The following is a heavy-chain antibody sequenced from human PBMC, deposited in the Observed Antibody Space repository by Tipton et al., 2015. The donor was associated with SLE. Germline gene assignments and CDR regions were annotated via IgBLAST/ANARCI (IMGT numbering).Heavy chain of an antibody. CDR1: GGSFSSSNW. J-gene: IGHJ2*01. CDR2: IDHSGTT. CDR3: ARDTRTGRGWYFDL. Sequence: SLRLSCAVSGGSFSSSNWWSWVRQPPRKGLEWIGEIDHSGTTNYNPSLQSRVIISIDRWKNQFSLRLTSVTAADTAIYYCARDTRTGRGWYFDLWGRGTLVTVSS. D-gene: IGHD7-27*01. V-gene: IGHV4-4*02.